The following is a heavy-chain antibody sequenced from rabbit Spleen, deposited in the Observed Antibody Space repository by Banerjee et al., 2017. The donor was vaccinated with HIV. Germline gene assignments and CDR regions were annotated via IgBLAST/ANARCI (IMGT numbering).Heavy chain of an antibody. V-gene: IGHV1S40*01. CDR2: IGGGSSGNT. J-gene: IGHJ4*01. CDR1: GFSFSASYY. CDR3: SRWGYFATAFYTHNL. D-gene: IGHD2-1*01. Sequence: QSLEESGGDLVKPGASLTLTCTASGFSFSASYYMCWVRQAPGKGLEWIACIGGGSSGNTYYASWARGRFPISKTSSTTVTLQMTSLTAADTATFFCSRWGYFATAFYTHNLWGPGTLVTVS.